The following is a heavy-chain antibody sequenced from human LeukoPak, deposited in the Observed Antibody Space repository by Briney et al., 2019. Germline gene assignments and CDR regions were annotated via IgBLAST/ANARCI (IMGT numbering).Heavy chain of an antibody. CDR3: AWTTVSPEYPKLVVDY. CDR1: GASFTESY. CDR2: INHSGST. D-gene: IGHD4-11*01. Sequence: PSETLSLTCVHPGASFTESYWCRICQPPGKGLGWIGEINHSGSTNYNPSLKSRVTISIDTSKNQFSLKLSSVTAADTAVDQCAWTTVSPEYPKLVVDYWGQGTLVTVSS. V-gene: IGHV4-34*01. J-gene: IGHJ4*02.